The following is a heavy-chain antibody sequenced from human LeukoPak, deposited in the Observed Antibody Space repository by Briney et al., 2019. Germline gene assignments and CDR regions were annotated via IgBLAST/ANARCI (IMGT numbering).Heavy chain of an antibody. J-gene: IGHJ2*01. CDR1: ALTVNDYA. CDR2: IYSGGST. V-gene: IGHV3-66*01. D-gene: IGHD3-22*01. Sequence: SGGSLRLSCAVSALTVNDYAMHWVRQAPGKGLEWVSVIYSGGSTYYADSVKGRFTISRDNSKNTLYLQVNSLRAEDTAVYYCAREVPYGYYYDSSWYFDLWGRGTLVTVSS. CDR3: AREVPYGYYYDSSWYFDL.